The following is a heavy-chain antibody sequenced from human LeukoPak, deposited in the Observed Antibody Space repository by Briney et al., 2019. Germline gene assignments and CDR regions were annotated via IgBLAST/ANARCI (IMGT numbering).Heavy chain of an antibody. D-gene: IGHD6-13*01. J-gene: IGHJ4*02. Sequence: PGGSLRLSCAASGFTFSSYSMNWVRQAPAKGLEWVSSISSSSSYIYYADSVKGRFTISRDNAKNSLYLQMNSLRAEDTAVYYCARDTSGTPYSSSPCFDYWGQGTLVTVSS. CDR2: ISSSSSYI. V-gene: IGHV3-21*01. CDR1: GFTFSSYS. CDR3: ARDTSGTPYSSSPCFDY.